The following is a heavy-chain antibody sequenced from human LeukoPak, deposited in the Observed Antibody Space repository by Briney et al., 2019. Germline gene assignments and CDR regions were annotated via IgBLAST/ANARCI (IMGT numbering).Heavy chain of an antibody. CDR2: IYYSGST. V-gene: IGHV4-59*01. CDR3: ARDSADSSSWFDY. D-gene: IGHD6-13*01. CDR1: GGSISSYY. J-gene: IGHJ4*02. Sequence: PSETLSLTCTVSGGSISSYYWSWIRQPPGKGLEWIGYIYYSGSTNYNPSLKSRVTISVDTSKNQFSLKLSSVTAADTAVYYCARDSADSSSWFDYWGQGTLVTVSS.